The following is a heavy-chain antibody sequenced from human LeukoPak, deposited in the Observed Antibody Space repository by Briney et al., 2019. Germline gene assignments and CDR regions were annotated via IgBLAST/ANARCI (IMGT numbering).Heavy chain of an antibody. CDR3: VKGFVHPTYYFDY. D-gene: IGHD3-10*01. J-gene: IGHJ4*02. CDR2: ITGSGDGT. V-gene: IGHV3-23*01. Sequence: PGGPLRLSCAASGFTFSNYAMMWVRQAPGKRLEWISSITGSGDGTYYADSVRGRFTISRDNSENTLYLQVNSLRVEDTAVYFCVKGFVHPTYYFDYWGQGTLVTVSS. CDR1: GFTFSNYA.